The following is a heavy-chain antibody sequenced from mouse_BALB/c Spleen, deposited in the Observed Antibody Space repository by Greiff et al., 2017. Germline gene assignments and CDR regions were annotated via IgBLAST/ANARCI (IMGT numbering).Heavy chain of an antibody. CDR3: ARGITTATDWYFDV. J-gene: IGHJ1*01. Sequence: EVQLVESGPGLVKPSQSLSLTCSVTGYSITSGYYWNWIRQFPGNKLEWMGYISYDGSNNYNPSLKNRISITRDTSKNQFFLKLNSVTTEDTATYYCARGITTATDWYFDVWGAGTTVTVSS. V-gene: IGHV3-6*02. CDR1: GYSITSGYY. CDR2: ISYDGSN. D-gene: IGHD1-2*01.